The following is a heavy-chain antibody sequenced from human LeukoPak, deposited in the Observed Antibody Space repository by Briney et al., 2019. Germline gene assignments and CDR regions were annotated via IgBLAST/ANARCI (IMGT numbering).Heavy chain of an antibody. CDR3: AKAPVTSCRGAFCYPFDY. V-gene: IGHV3-23*01. J-gene: IGHJ4*02. D-gene: IGHD2-15*01. Sequence: PGGSLRLSCAASGFTFRSYEMNWVRQAPGKGLERVSAMSSSDDGRYYAASVRGRFTISRDTSRSTLYLQMNSLRAEDAAVYYCAKAPVTSCRGAFCYPFDYWGQGTLVTVSS. CDR2: MSSSDDGR. CDR1: GFTFRSYE.